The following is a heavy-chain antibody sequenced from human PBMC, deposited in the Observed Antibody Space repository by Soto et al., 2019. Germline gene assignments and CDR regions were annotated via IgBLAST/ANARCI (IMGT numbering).Heavy chain of an antibody. J-gene: IGHJ6*02. CDR1: GGSISSYY. D-gene: IGHD6-19*01. CDR2: IYYSGST. V-gene: IGHV4-59*01. CDR3: ARDRGGSGWYGDYYYYGMDV. Sequence: SETLSLTCTVSGGSISSYYWSWIRQPPGKGLEWIGYIYYSGSTNYNPSLKSRVTISVDTSKNQVSLKLSSVTAADTAVYYCARDRGGSGWYGDYYYYGMDVWGQGTTVTVSS.